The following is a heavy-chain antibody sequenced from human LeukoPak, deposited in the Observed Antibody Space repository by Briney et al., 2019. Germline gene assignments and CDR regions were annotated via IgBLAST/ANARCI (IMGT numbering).Heavy chain of an antibody. CDR1: GYSISSGYH. CDR3: ARENWVFDY. V-gene: IGHV4-38-2*02. Sequence: SETLSLTCVVSGYSISSGYHWGWIRQPPGKRLEWIGSVYRSGTTYYDPSLKSRVTISVDTSKNQISLKVRSVTAADTAMYYCARENWVFDYWGQGILVTVSS. CDR2: VYRSGTT. J-gene: IGHJ4*02. D-gene: IGHD7-27*01.